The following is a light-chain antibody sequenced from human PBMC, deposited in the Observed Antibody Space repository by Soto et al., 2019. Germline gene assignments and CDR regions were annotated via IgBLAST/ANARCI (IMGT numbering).Light chain of an antibody. V-gene: IGKV3-20*01. CDR1: QSVSSSY. J-gene: IGKJ2*03. CDR2: GAS. CDR3: HHYGTSLSYS. Sequence: EIVLTQSPGTLSLSLGERATLSCRASQSVSSSYLAWYQQKPGQAPRLLIYGASSRATGIPDRFSGSGSGTDFTLSISRLEPEDAAVYYCHHYGTSLSYSFGQGTKVDIK.